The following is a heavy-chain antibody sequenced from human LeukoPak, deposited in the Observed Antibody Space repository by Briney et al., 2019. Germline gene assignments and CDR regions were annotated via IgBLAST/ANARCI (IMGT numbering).Heavy chain of an antibody. Sequence: ASVKVSCKASGYTFTSYDINWVRQATGQGLEWMGWMNPNSGNTGYAQKFQGRVTMTRNTSISTAYMELSSLGSEDTAVYYCARGLFYQQPTQFDYWGQGTLVTVSS. CDR3: ARGLFYQQPTQFDY. D-gene: IGHD6-13*01. J-gene: IGHJ4*02. CDR2: MNPNSGNT. CDR1: GYTFTSYD. V-gene: IGHV1-8*01.